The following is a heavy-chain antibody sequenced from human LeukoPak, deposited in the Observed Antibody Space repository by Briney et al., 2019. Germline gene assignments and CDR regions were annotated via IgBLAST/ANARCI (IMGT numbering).Heavy chain of an antibody. CDR2: IWYDGSNK. Sequence: GGSLRLSCAASGFTFSSYGMHWVRQAPGKGLEWVAVIWYDGSNKYYADSVKGRFTISRDNSKNTLYLQMNSLRAEDTAVYHCAKELVRDKIFDSWGQGTLVTVSS. CDR3: AKELVRDKIFDS. V-gene: IGHV3-33*06. J-gene: IGHJ4*02. D-gene: IGHD3-10*01. CDR1: GFTFSSYG.